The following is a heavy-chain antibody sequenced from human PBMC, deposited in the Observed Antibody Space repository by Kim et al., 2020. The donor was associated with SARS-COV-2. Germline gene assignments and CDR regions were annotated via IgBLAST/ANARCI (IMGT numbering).Heavy chain of an antibody. CDR3: AKLGEPKTFYSNWGFDF. Sequence: GGSLRLSCAASGFTFSSYGMHWVRQAPGKGLEWVAVISDDGNKKYYVDSVKGRFTISRDNSKNTLYLQMNSLRPEDTAVYYCAKLGEPKTFYSNWGFDFWGQGTLVTVSS. CDR1: GFTFSSYG. D-gene: IGHD4-4*01. V-gene: IGHV3-30*18. CDR2: ISDDGNKK. J-gene: IGHJ4*02.